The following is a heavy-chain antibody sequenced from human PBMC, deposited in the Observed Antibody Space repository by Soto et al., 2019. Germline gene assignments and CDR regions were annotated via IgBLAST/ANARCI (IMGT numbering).Heavy chain of an antibody. CDR1: GFTFSSYG. D-gene: IGHD2-2*01. CDR3: AKEDCSSTSCYYYYYYYGMDV. V-gene: IGHV3-30*18. CDR2: ISYDGSNK. J-gene: IGHJ6*02. Sequence: GGSLRLSCAASGFTFSSYGMHWVRQAPGKGLEWVAVISYDGSNKYYADSVKGRFTISRDNSKNTLYLQMNSLRAEDTAVYYCAKEDCSSTSCYYYYYYYGMDVWGQGTTVTV.